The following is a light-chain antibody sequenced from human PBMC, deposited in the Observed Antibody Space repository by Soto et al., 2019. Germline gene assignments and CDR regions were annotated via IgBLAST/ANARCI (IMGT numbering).Light chain of an antibody. CDR2: KAS. V-gene: IGKV1-5*03. Sequence: DIQMTQSPSTLSASVGDRVTITCRASQSISTWLAWYQQKPGKAPKLLMYKASNLEGGVPSRFSGSRSETEFNITISSLQPDDFATYYCQQYNTYPLTLGGGTTVEIK. CDR1: QSISTW. CDR3: QQYNTYPLT. J-gene: IGKJ4*01.